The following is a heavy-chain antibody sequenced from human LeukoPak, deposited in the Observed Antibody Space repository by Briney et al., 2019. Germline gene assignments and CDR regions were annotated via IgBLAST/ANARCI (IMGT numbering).Heavy chain of an antibody. Sequence: PSETLSLTCTVSGGSISSYYWGWIRQPPGKGLEWIGYIYYSGSTNYNPSLKSRVTISVDTSKNQFSLKLNSVTAADTAVYYCARGGVSYYGMDVWGQGTTVTVSS. J-gene: IGHJ6*02. CDR2: IYYSGST. CDR1: GGSISSYY. CDR3: ARGGVSYYGMDV. V-gene: IGHV4-59*01.